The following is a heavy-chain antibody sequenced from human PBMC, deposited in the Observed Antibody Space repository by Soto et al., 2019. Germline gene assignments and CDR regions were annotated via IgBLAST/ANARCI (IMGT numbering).Heavy chain of an antibody. D-gene: IGHD5-18*01. J-gene: IGHJ6*02. CDR1: GYTFYSHS. Sequence: QAQLVQSGAEVRKPGASVKVSCKASGYTFYSHSISWVRQAPGQGLEWMGRINADYGNTQYAQKFRGRVTMTTDTSTTTVYMELTNLRSDGTAVYYCVRCIQGDYYYGMDVWGQGTTVTVSS. CDR3: VRCIQGDYYYGMDV. V-gene: IGHV1-18*01. CDR2: INADYGNT.